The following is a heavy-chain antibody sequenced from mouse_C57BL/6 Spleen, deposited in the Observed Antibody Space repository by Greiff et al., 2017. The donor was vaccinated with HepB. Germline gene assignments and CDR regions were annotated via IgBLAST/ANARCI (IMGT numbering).Heavy chain of an antibody. Sequence: EVQLQQSGPELVKPGASVKISCKASGYTFTDYYMNWVKQSHGKSLEWIGDINPNNGGTSYNQKFKGKATLTVDKSSSTAYMELRSLTSEDSAVYYCEREGSYYSNYGRAMDYWGQGTSVTVSS. V-gene: IGHV1-26*01. CDR2: INPNNGGT. CDR1: GYTFTDYY. D-gene: IGHD2-5*01. J-gene: IGHJ4*01. CDR3: EREGSYYSNYGRAMDY.